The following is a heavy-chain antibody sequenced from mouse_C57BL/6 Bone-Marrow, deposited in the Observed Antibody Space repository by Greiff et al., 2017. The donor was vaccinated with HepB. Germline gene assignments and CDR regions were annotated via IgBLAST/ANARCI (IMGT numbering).Heavy chain of an antibody. Sequence: VQVVESGPGLVAPSQSLSITCTVSGFSLTSYGVDWVRQSPGKGLEWLGVIWGVGSTNYNSALKSRLSISKDNSKSQVFLKMNSLQTDDTAMYYCASEDSSGSAFAYWGQGTLVTVSA. CDR3: ASEDSSGSAFAY. CDR2: IWGVGST. CDR1: GFSLTSYG. D-gene: IGHD3-2*02. V-gene: IGHV2-6*01. J-gene: IGHJ3*01.